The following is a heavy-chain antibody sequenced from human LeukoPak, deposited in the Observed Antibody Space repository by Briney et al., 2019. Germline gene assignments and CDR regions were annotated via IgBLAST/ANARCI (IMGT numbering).Heavy chain of an antibody. CDR1: GDSVSSNSAA. J-gene: IGHJ4*02. D-gene: IGHD6-6*01. Sequence: SQTLSLTCAISGDSVSSNSAAWNWIRQSSSRGLEWLGRTYYRSKWYNDYAVSVKSRITINPDTSKNQFSLQLNSVTPEDTAVYYCARDGSSSSSVGDYFDYWGQGTLVTVSS. CDR3: ARDGSSSSSVGDYFDY. CDR2: TYYRSKWYN. V-gene: IGHV6-1*01.